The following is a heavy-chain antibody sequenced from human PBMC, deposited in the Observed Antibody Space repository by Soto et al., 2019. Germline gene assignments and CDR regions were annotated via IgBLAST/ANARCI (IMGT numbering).Heavy chain of an antibody. D-gene: IGHD3-10*01. CDR2: ISAYNGIT. Sequence: QVQLVQSGAEVKKPGASVKVSCKASGYTFTSYGISWVRQAPGQGLEWMGWISAYNGITNYAQKLQGRVTMTADTSTSTAYMELRSLTSDDTAVYDCARNSEWFGYSRSGMDVWGQGTTVTVSS. V-gene: IGHV1-18*01. CDR1: GYTFTSYG. CDR3: ARNSEWFGYSRSGMDV. J-gene: IGHJ6*02.